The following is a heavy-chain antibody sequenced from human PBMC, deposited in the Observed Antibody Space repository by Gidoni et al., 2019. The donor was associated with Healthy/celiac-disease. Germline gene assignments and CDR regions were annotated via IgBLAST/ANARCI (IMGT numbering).Heavy chain of an antibody. J-gene: IGHJ6*02. Sequence: EVQRVQSGAEVKKPGESLKISCKGSGYSFTSYWIGWVRQMPGNGLEWMGIIYLGDSDTSYSPSFQGQVTISADKSISTAYLQWSSLKASDTAMYYCARSWIKGYYYYYGMDVWGQGTTVTVSS. D-gene: IGHD5-12*01. V-gene: IGHV5-51*01. CDR1: GYSFTSYW. CDR2: IYLGDSDT. CDR3: ARSWIKGYYYYYGMDV.